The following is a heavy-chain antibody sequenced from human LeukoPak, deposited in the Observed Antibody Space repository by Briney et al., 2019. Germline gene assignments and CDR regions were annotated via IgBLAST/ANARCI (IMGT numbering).Heavy chain of an antibody. V-gene: IGHV1-2*02. J-gene: IGHJ5*02. D-gene: IGHD6-19*01. CDR1: GYTFTGYY. CDR2: INPNSGGT. CDR3: ARGLAVAGTPDGWFDP. Sequence: ASVKVSCKASGYTFTGYYMHWVRQAPGQGLEWMGWINPNSGGTNYAQKLQGRVTMTRDTSISTAYMELSRLRSDDTAVYYCARGLAVAGTPDGWFDPWGQGTLVTVSS.